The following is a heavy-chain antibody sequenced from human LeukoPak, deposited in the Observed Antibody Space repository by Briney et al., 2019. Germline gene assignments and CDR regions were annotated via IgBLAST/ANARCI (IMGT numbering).Heavy chain of an antibody. CDR1: GYTFTSYG. CDR2: ISAYNGNT. CDR3: ARDRIPFDYVWGSYRYRAPDY. J-gene: IGHJ4*02. D-gene: IGHD3-16*02. V-gene: IGHV1-18*01. Sequence: ASVKVSCKASGYTFTSYGISWVRQAPGQGLEWMGWISAYNGNTNYAQKLQGRVTMTTDTSTSTVYMELSSLRSEDTAVYYCARDRIPFDYVWGSYRYRAPDYWGQGTLVTVS.